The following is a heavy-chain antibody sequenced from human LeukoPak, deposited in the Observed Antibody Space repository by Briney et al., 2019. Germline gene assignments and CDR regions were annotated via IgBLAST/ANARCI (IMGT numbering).Heavy chain of an antibody. CDR3: ARDQNSSGWYNY. V-gene: IGHV3-21*01. D-gene: IGHD6-19*01. Sequence: GGPLRLSCAASGFPLSSYSMNWVREAPGKGVEWFSSISSSSSYIYYADSVKGRFTISRDNAKNSLYLQMNSLRAEDTAVYYCARDQNSSGWYNYWGQGTLVTVSS. CDR1: GFPLSSYS. J-gene: IGHJ4*02. CDR2: ISSSSSYI.